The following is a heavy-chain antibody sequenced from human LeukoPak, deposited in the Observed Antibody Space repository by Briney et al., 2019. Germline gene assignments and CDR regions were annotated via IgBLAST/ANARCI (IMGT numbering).Heavy chain of an antibody. CDR2: ISAYNGNT. CDR1: GYTFTSYG. CDR3: ATYYYDSSGHWKSVYFDY. Sequence: ASVKVSCKASGYTFTSYGISWVRQAPGQGLEWMGWISAYNGNTNYAQKLQGRVTMTTDTSTSTAYMELRSLRSDDTAVYYCATYYYDSSGHWKSVYFDYWGQGTLVTVSS. V-gene: IGHV1-18*01. D-gene: IGHD3-22*01. J-gene: IGHJ4*02.